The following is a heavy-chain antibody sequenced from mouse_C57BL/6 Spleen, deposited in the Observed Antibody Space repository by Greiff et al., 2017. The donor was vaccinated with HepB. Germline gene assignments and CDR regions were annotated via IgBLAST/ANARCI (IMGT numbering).Heavy chain of an antibody. V-gene: IGHV14-4*01. D-gene: IGHD2-1*01. Sequence: EVQLQQSGAELVRPGASVKLSCTASGFNIKDDYMHWVKQRPEQGLEWIGWIDPENGDTEYASKFQGKATITADTSSNTAYLQLSSLTSEDTAVYYCTSLYGNWFAYWGQGTLVTVSA. CDR2: IDPENGDT. CDR1: GFNIKDDY. J-gene: IGHJ3*01. CDR3: TSLYGNWFAY.